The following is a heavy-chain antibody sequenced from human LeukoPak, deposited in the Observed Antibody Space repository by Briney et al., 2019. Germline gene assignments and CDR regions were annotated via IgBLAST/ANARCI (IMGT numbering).Heavy chain of an antibody. D-gene: IGHD3-9*01. V-gene: IGHV4-39*01. CDR3: ARHRKYYDILTGYYEGAFDI. J-gene: IGHJ3*02. CDR2: IYYSGST. CDR1: GGSISSSSYY. Sequence: PSETLSLTCTLSGGSISSSSYYWGWIRQPPGKGLEWIGSIYYSGSTYYNPSLRTRVTISVDTSKNQFSLKLSSVTAADTAVYYCARHRKYYDILTGYYEGAFDIWGQGTMVTVSS.